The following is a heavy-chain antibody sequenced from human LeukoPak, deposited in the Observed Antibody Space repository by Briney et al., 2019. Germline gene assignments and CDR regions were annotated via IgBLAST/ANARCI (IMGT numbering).Heavy chain of an antibody. Sequence: ASVKVSCKASGYTFTGYYMHWVRQAPGQGLEWMGWINPNSGGTNYAQKFQGRVTMTRDTSISTAYMELSRLRSEDTAVYYCATDRNSGRDFDYWGQGTLVTVSS. D-gene: IGHD1-26*01. CDR1: GYTFTGYY. CDR3: ATDRNSGRDFDY. V-gene: IGHV1-2*02. J-gene: IGHJ4*02. CDR2: INPNSGGT.